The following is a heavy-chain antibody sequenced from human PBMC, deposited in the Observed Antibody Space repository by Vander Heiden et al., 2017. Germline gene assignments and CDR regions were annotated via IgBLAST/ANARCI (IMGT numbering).Heavy chain of an antibody. V-gene: IGHV3-33*01. CDR2: IWYDGNTK. CDR1: GFTFKTYV. J-gene: IGHJ4*02. CDR3: ARAGSDIAVAGPFDF. D-gene: IGHD6-19*01. Sequence: QVQLVASGGGVVQSGGSMSLSCAASGFTFKTYVMHWGRQAPGKGLEWLAIIWYDGNTKDYADSVKGRFTISRDNSKNTLYLEMSSLRVEDTAIYYCARAGSDIAVAGPFDFWGQVTLVTVSS.